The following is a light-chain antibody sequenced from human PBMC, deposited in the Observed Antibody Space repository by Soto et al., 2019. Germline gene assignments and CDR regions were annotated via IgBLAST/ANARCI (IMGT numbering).Light chain of an antibody. CDR3: QQYNNWPRT. J-gene: IGKJ1*01. Sequence: EIVMTQSPATLSVSPGERATLSCRASQSVRSNLAWYQQRPGQAPRLLIYAASTRATGIPARFSGSGSGTEFTLIIDSLQSEDFAVYYCQQYNNWPRTFGQGTKVEIK. CDR2: AAS. V-gene: IGKV3-15*01. CDR1: QSVRSN.